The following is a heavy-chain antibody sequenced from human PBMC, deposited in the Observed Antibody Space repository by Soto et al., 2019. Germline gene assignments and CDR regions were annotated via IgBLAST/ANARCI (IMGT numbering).Heavy chain of an antibody. CDR1: GYTFMSYP. V-gene: IGHV1-3*01. J-gene: IGHJ4*02. CDR2: INAGDDIT. D-gene: IGHD6-19*01. CDR3: ARHPGSGLDY. Sequence: ASVKVSCKASGYTFMSYPLHWVRQAPGQRPEWMGWINAGDDITQFSQKFQGRLTFTSDTSASTAYMELSSLRSEDTAVYYYARHPGSGLDYWGQGTLVTVSS.